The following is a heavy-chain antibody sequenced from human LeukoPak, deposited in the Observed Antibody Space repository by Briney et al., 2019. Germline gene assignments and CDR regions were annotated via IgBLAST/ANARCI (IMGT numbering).Heavy chain of an antibody. CDR1: GYTFNSYA. Sequence: ASVKGSCKASGYTFNSYALHWVRQAPGQRLEWMGWINAGNGNTKYSQKFQGRVTITRDTSASTAYMELSSLRSEDTAVYYCARSPELLWFGELFDYWGQGTLVTVSS. J-gene: IGHJ4*02. CDR3: ARSPELLWFGELFDY. CDR2: INAGNGNT. D-gene: IGHD3-10*01. V-gene: IGHV1-3*01.